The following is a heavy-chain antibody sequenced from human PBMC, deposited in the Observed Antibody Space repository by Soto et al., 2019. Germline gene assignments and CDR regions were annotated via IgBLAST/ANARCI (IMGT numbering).Heavy chain of an antibody. D-gene: IGHD2-2*01. V-gene: IGHV3-23*01. Sequence: GGSLRLSCAASGFTFSSYAMSWVRQAPGKGLEWVSAISGSGGSTYYADSVKGRFTISRDNSKNTLYLQMNSLRAEDTAVYYCAKEGIVVVPAAMLHNWFDPWGQGTLVTVSS. CDR2: ISGSGGST. CDR1: GFTFSSYA. J-gene: IGHJ5*02. CDR3: AKEGIVVVPAAMLHNWFDP.